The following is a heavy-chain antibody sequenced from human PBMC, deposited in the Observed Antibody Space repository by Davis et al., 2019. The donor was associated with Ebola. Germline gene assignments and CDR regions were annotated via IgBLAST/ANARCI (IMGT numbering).Heavy chain of an antibody. D-gene: IGHD4-17*01. J-gene: IGHJ6*02. CDR3: ARSGDYGDYGYYYGKDV. CDR2: IYPGDSDT. CDR1: GYSFTSHW. Sequence: GASLKTSCTCSGYSFTSHWIGWVRPMPGKGLEWMGIIYPGDSDTRYSPSFQGQVTISADKYISTAYLQWSSLKASDTAMYYYARSGDYGDYGYYYGKDVWGQGTTVTVSS. V-gene: IGHV5-51*01.